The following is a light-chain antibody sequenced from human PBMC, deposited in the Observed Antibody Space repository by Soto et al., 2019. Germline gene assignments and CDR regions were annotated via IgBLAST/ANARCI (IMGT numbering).Light chain of an antibody. J-gene: IGKJ5*01. CDR1: QSVSSN. CDR2: GAS. Sequence: EIVMTQSPATLSVSPGERAALSCRASQSVSSNLALYQQKPGQAPRLLIYGASTRATGIPARFSGSGSGTEFTLTISSLQAEDVAVYYCQQRSNWPSITFGQGTRLEIK. CDR3: QQRSNWPSIT. V-gene: IGKV3-15*01.